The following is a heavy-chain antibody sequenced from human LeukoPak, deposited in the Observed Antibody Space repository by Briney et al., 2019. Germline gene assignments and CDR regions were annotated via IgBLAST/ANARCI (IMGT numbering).Heavy chain of an antibody. D-gene: IGHD5-12*01. J-gene: IGHJ4*02. V-gene: IGHV1-8*01. CDR3: ARVDSGYDITGWLYNNEGPRNYYFDY. CDR1: GYTFTSYD. Sequence: ASVKVSCKASGYTFTSYDINWVRQPTGQGLELMGLINPNSGNTGYAQKFQGRVTMTRNTSISTAYMELSSLRSEATALYYCARVDSGYDITGWLYNNEGPRNYYFDYWGQGTLVTVSS. CDR2: INPNSGNT.